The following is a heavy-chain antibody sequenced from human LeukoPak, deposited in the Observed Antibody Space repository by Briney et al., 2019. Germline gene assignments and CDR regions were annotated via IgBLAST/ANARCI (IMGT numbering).Heavy chain of an antibody. V-gene: IGHV3-74*01. J-gene: IGHJ4*02. CDR1: GFTFSSYW. CDR2: INSDGSVT. Sequence: PGGSLRLSCAASGFTFSSYWMHWVRQAPGKGLVWVSRINSDGSVTTYADSVKGRFTISRDNAKNTLYLQMNSLRTEDTAVYYCAREGDFRQLVPFDYWGQGTLVTVSS. D-gene: IGHD6-6*01. CDR3: AREGDFRQLVPFDY.